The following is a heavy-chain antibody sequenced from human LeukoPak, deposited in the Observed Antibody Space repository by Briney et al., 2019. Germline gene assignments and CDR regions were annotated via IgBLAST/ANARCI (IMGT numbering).Heavy chain of an antibody. CDR3: ARGVEQQLVPEYFQH. V-gene: IGHV4-34*01. CDR2: INHSGST. J-gene: IGHJ1*01. D-gene: IGHD6-13*01. Sequence: SGTLSLTCAVYGGSFSGYYWSWIRQPPGKGLEWIGEINHSGSTNYNPSLKSRVTISVDTSKNQFSLKLSSVTAADTAVYYCARGVEQQLVPEYFQHWGQGTLVTVSS. CDR1: GGSFSGYY.